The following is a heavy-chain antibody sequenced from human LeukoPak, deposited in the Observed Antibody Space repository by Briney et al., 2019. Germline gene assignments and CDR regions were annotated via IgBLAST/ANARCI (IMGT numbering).Heavy chain of an antibody. D-gene: IGHD3-10*01. CDR2: IIPIFGTA. CDR3: ARDPQDYGSGSYYFFDY. CDR1: GGTFSSYA. Sequence: GASVKVSCKASGGTFSSYAISWVRQAPGQGLEWMGGIIPIFGTANYAQKFQGRVTITADKSTSTAYMELSSLRSEDTAVYYCARDPQDYGSGSYYFFDYWGQGTLVTVSS. V-gene: IGHV1-69*06. J-gene: IGHJ4*02.